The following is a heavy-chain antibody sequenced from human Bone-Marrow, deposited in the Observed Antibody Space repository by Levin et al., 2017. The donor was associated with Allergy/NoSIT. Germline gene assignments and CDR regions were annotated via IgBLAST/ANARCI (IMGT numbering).Heavy chain of an antibody. V-gene: IGHV3-30*04. Sequence: GGSLRLSCVASGFSFSIYAMHWVRLAPGKGPEWVAFISDGGSVKHYADSVKGRATISRDNSKNSLSLQMSSLRAEDTAVYYCATEYSGRPFEFRGQGTLVTVSS. CDR3: ATEYSGRPFEF. J-gene: IGHJ4*02. CDR2: ISDGGSVK. CDR1: GFSFSIYA. D-gene: IGHD5-12*01.